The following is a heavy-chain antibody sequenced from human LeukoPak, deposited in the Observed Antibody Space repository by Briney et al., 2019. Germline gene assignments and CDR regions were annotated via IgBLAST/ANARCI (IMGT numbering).Heavy chain of an antibody. CDR2: ISDSGGST. J-gene: IGHJ4*02. CDR3: ATETGDSPDY. D-gene: IGHD3-16*01. Sequence: GGSLRLSCAASGFKIDAYPMSWVRHAPGKGLEWVSSISDSGGSTHYAESVRGRFSLSRDNFEKTLHLQMNRLRAEDTAVYYCATETGDSPDYWGQGTLVTVSS. CDR1: GFKIDAYP. V-gene: IGHV3-23*01.